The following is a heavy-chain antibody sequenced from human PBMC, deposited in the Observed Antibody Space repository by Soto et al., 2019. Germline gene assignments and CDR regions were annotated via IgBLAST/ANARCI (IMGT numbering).Heavy chain of an antibody. J-gene: IGHJ4*02. CDR1: GFPFSNYA. D-gene: IGHD3-22*01. V-gene: IGHV3-48*01. CDR2: ISSSSNPI. CDR3: ARDAYDSSSYYYPH. Sequence: PGASLRLSCVASGFPFSNYAMNWVRQGPGKGLEWVSYISSSSNPIYYAESVKGRFTISRDNAKNSLYLQMNSLRAEDTAVYYCARDAYDSSSYYYPHWGQGTLVTVSS.